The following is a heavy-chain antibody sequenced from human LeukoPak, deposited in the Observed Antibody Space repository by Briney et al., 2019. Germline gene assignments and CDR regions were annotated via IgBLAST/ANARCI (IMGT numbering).Heavy chain of an antibody. CDR1: GGSISSSSYY. Sequence: PSETLSLTCTVSGGSISSSSYYWGWIRQPPGKGLEWIGSIYYSGSTYYNPSLKSRVTISVDTSKNQFSLKLSSVTAADTAVYYCARVVVTSWFDPWGQGTLVTVSS. CDR3: ARVVVTSWFDP. J-gene: IGHJ5*02. V-gene: IGHV4-39*07. CDR2: IYYSGST.